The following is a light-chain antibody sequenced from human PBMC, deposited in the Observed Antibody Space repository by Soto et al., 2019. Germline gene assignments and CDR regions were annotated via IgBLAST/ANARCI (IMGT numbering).Light chain of an antibody. CDR3: QQSYSTPQT. CDR2: AAS. J-gene: IGKJ1*01. V-gene: IGKV1-39*01. CDR1: QSISSY. Sequence: DIQMTQSPSSLSASVGDRVTITCRASQSISSYLNWYQQKPGKAPKPLIYAASSLQSGVPSSYSGSGSETDFTLTISSLQPEDFATYYCQQSYSTPQTFGQGTKVEIK.